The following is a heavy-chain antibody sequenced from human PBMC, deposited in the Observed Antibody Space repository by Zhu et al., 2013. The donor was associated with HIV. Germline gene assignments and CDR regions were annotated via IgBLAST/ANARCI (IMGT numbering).Heavy chain of an antibody. CDR3: ARDRPLYGSNRSYTLDI. V-gene: IGHV4-31*03. D-gene: IGHD2-2*02. CDR2: IHYSGST. Sequence: QVQLQESGPGLVKPSQTLSLTCTVSGGSISSGAYYWTWIRQHPGKGLEWSGYIHYSGSTYYNPSLKSRVAMSVDTSKNQFSLKLSSVTAADTAVYYCARDRPLYGSNRSYTLDIWGQGTMVTVSS. J-gene: IGHJ3*02. CDR1: GGSISSGAYY.